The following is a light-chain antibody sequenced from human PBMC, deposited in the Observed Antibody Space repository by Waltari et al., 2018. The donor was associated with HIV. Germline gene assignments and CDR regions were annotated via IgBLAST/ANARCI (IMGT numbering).Light chain of an antibody. Sequence: QSALTQPASVSGSPGQSTTVPCTGTSSDVGTYDLVSWYQQHPGKAPKLMIYEVTKRPSGVSNRFSGSKSGNTASLTVSGLQADDEAEYYCCSYRGSNTWVFGGGTKVTVL. CDR1: SSDVGTYDL. CDR3: CSYRGSNTWV. J-gene: IGLJ3*02. V-gene: IGLV2-23*02. CDR2: EVT.